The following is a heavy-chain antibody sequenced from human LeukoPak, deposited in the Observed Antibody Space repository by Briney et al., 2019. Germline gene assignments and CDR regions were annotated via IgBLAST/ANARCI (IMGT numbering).Heavy chain of an antibody. V-gene: IGHV3-48*01. CDR1: GFTFSSYS. CDR2: ISSSSSTI. CDR3: ARGSHCGSTSCALDY. J-gene: IGHJ4*02. D-gene: IGHD2-2*01. Sequence: PGGSLRLSCAASGFTFSSYSMNWVRQAPGKGLEWVSYISSSSSTIYYADSVKGRFTISRDNAKNSLYLQMNSLRAEDTAVYYCARGSHCGSTSCALDYWGQGTLVTVSS.